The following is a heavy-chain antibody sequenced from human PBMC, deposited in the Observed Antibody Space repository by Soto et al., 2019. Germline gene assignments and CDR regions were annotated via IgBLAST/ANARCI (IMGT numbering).Heavy chain of an antibody. CDR2: IWYDGSNK. D-gene: IGHD5-12*01. CDR3: ARDVVSVRVATISALFDY. Sequence: GGSLRLSCAASGFTFSSYGMHWVRQAPGKGLEWVAVIWYDGSNKYYADSVKGRFTISRDNSKNTLYLQMNSLRAEDTAVYYCARDVVSVRVATISALFDYWGQGILVTVSS. CDR1: GFTFSSYG. V-gene: IGHV3-33*01. J-gene: IGHJ4*02.